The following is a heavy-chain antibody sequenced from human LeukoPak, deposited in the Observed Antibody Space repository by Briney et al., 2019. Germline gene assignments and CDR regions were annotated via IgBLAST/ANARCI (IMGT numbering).Heavy chain of an antibody. Sequence: SETLSLTCTVSGGSISSYYWSWIRQPPGKGLEWIGYIYYSGSTNYNPSLKSRVTISVDTSKNQCSLKLSSVTAADTAVYYCARAINYDILTGYYKWSYYFDYWGQGTLVTVSS. D-gene: IGHD3-9*01. CDR3: ARAINYDILTGYYKWSYYFDY. CDR2: IYYSGST. V-gene: IGHV4-59*08. J-gene: IGHJ4*02. CDR1: GGSISSYY.